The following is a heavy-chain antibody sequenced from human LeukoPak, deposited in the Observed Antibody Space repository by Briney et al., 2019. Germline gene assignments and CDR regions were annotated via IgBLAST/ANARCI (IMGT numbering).Heavy chain of an antibody. CDR2: IYYSGRT. Sequence: SETLSLTCTVSGASISSYYWSWIRQSPGKGLEWIGYIYYSGRTNYNPSLKSRVTISVDTSKNQFSLKLSSVTAADTAVYYCARVRGSYYGDYWGQGTLVTVSS. V-gene: IGHV4-59*12. CDR3: ARVRGSYYGDY. D-gene: IGHD1-26*01. CDR1: GASISSYY. J-gene: IGHJ4*02.